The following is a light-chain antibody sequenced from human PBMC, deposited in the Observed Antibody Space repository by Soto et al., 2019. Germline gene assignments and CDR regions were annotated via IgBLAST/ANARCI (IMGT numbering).Light chain of an antibody. CDR1: QSISSW. CDR3: QQYNSYALT. Sequence: DIQMTQSPSTLSASVGDRVTITCRASQSISSWVAWYQRKPGKAPKLLIFDASTLESGVPSRFSGSGSGTEFTLTISSLQPDDFASYYCQQYNSYALTFGGGTKVEI. V-gene: IGKV1-5*01. CDR2: DAS. J-gene: IGKJ4*01.